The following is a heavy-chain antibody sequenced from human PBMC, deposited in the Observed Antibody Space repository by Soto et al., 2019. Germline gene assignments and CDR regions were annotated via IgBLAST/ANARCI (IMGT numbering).Heavy chain of an antibody. D-gene: IGHD3-9*01. Sequence: ASVKVSCKASGYTFTSYGISWVRQAPGQGLEWMGWISAYNGNTNYAQKLQGRVTMTTDTSTSTAYMELRSLRSDDTAVYYCARVSALQYFDWSHYGRDFGAQGTTVPVSS. CDR3: ARVSALQYFDWSHYGRDF. CDR2: ISAYNGNT. V-gene: IGHV1-18*01. CDR1: GYTFTSYG. J-gene: IGHJ6*02.